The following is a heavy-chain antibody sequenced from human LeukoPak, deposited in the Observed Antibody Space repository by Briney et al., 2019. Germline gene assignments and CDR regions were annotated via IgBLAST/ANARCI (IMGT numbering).Heavy chain of an antibody. V-gene: IGHV3-23*01. CDR1: GFTFSSYA. CDR2: ISGSGGST. CDR3: AKPSEDSSGWYDAFDI. J-gene: IGHJ3*02. D-gene: IGHD6-19*01. Sequence: GGSMRLSCAASGFTFSSYAMSWVRQAPGKGLEWVSAISGSGGSTYYADSVKGRFTISRDNSKNTLYLQMNRLRAEDTAVYYCAKPSEDSSGWYDAFDIWGQGTMVTVSS.